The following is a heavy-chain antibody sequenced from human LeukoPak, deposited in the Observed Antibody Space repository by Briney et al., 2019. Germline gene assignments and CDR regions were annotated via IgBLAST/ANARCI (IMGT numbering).Heavy chain of an antibody. Sequence: GGPLRLSCAASGFTFSSHSMNWVRQAPGKGLEWVSSIPRSGRNRFYADSVRGRFTISRDNAKNSLYLQMNSLRGDDTAVYYCAREMSTIQDLDYWGLGTLVTVSS. CDR1: GFTFSSHS. D-gene: IGHD5-24*01. J-gene: IGHJ4*02. V-gene: IGHV3-21*01. CDR3: AREMSTIQDLDY. CDR2: IPRSGRNR.